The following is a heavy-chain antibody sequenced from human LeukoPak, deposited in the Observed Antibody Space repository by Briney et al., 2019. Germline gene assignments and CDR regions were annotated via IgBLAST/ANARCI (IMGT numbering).Heavy chain of an antibody. CDR3: ARGRSRGSDC. D-gene: IGHD3-16*01. V-gene: IGHV3-74*01. CDR1: GFTFSSYW. CDR2: IKSDESTT. Sequence: PGGSLRLSCAASGFTFSSYWMNWVRQAPGKGLVWVSRIKSDESTTNYADSVKGRFTISRDNAKNSLYLQMNILRAEDSAVYYCARGRSRGSDCWGQGTLVTVSS. J-gene: IGHJ4*02.